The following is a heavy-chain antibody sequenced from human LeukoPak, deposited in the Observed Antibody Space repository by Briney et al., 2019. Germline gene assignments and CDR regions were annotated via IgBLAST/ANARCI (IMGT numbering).Heavy chain of an antibody. V-gene: IGHV4-39*01. D-gene: IGHD3-22*01. CDR3: ARQDYDSSGYYSLNYFDY. CDR1: GGSISSCSYY. Sequence: PSETLSLTCTVSGGSISSCSYYWRWIRQPPGKGLEWFGGFYYCGSTYYIPYLTIHVTISLDTSKNQFSLKLSSVTAADTAVYYCARQDYDSSGYYSLNYFDYGGQGTLVTVSS. CDR2: FYYCGST. J-gene: IGHJ4*02.